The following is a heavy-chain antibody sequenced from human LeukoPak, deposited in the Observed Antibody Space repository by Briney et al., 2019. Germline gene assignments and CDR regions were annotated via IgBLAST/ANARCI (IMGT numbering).Heavy chain of an antibody. CDR1: GFTFSSYG. CDR3: ARGDYYDSSGPFDY. D-gene: IGHD3-22*01. V-gene: IGHV3-33*01. Sequence: GGSLRLSCAASGFTFSSYGMHWVRQAPGKGLEWVAVIWYDGSNKYYADSVKGRFTISRDNSKNTLYLQTNSLRAEDTAVYYCARGDYYDSSGPFDYWGQGTLVTVSS. J-gene: IGHJ4*02. CDR2: IWYDGSNK.